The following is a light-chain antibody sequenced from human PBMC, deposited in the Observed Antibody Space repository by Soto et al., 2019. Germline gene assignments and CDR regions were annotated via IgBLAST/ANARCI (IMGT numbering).Light chain of an antibody. J-gene: IGLJ3*02. CDR2: DTT. Sequence: QAVVTQEPSLTVSPGGTVTLTCGSSTGGVTSGHYPYWFQQKPGQAPRTLIYDTTSKHSWTPARFSGSLLGGKAALTLSGAQPEDEAEYYCLLSHTGARVFGGGTKLTVL. CDR1: TGGVTSGHY. V-gene: IGLV7-46*01. CDR3: LLSHTGARV.